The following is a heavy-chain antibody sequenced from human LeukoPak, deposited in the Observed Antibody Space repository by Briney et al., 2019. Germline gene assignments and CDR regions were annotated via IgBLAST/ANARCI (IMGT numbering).Heavy chain of an antibody. V-gene: IGHV1-46*01. Sequence: ASVKVSCKASGYTFSSYHMHWVRQAPGQGLEWMGIVNPTSGTTSYAQKFQGRVTITRDTSASTAYMELSSLRSEDTAVYYCATLDYYDSSGYFYWGQGTLVTVSS. CDR2: VNPTSGTT. D-gene: IGHD3-22*01. CDR3: ATLDYYDSSGYFY. J-gene: IGHJ4*02. CDR1: GYTFSSYH.